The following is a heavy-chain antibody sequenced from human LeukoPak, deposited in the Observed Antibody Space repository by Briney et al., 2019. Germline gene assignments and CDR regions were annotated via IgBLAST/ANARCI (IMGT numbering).Heavy chain of an antibody. CDR1: GFTFSSYS. D-gene: IGHD3-22*01. CDR3: ARDQYSSGYYPYYFDY. V-gene: IGHV3-21*01. Sequence: GGSLRLSCAASGFTFSSYSMNWVRQAPGKGLEWVSSISSSSSYIYYADSVKGRFTISRDNAKNSLYLQMNSLRAEDTAVYYCARDQYSSGYYPYYFDYWGQGTLVTVSS. CDR2: ISSSSSYI. J-gene: IGHJ4*02.